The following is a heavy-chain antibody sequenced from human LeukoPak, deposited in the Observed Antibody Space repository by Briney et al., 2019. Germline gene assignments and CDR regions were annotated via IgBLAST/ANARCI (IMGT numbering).Heavy chain of an antibody. CDR1: GFTFSSYG. D-gene: IGHD5-18*01. CDR2: ISYDGSNK. V-gene: IGHV3-30*03. Sequence: SGGSLRLSCAASGFTFSSYGMHWVRQAPGKGLEWVAVISYDGSNKYYADSVKGRFTISRDNSKNTLYLQMNSLRAEDTAVYYCARSGYRIGFDYWGQGTLVTVSS. J-gene: IGHJ4*02. CDR3: ARSGYRIGFDY.